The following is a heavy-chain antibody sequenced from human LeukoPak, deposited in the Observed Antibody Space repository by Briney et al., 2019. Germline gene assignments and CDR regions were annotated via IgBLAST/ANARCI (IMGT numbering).Heavy chain of an antibody. CDR3: AKERSYTVGAPTWFDP. Sequence: PGGSLRLSCAASGFTFSSYGMHWVRQAPGKGLEWVAVISYDGSNKYYADSVKGRFTISRDNSKNTLYLQMNSLRAEDTAVYYCAKERSYTVGAPTWFDPWGQGTLVTVSS. J-gene: IGHJ5*02. CDR2: ISYDGSNK. V-gene: IGHV3-30*18. CDR1: GFTFSSYG. D-gene: IGHD1-26*01.